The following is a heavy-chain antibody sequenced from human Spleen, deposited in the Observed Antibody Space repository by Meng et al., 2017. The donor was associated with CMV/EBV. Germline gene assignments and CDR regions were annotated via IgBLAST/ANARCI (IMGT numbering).Heavy chain of an antibody. Sequence: SETLSLTCAVYGGSFSGNYWTWIRHSPGKGLEWIGEIDHFGETNYNPSLKSRFIISVDTSKNQFSLKLSSVTAADTAVYYCARAPAITYYYGSGSTYYGMDVWGQGTTVTVSS. CDR2: IDHFGET. V-gene: IGHV4-34*01. CDR3: ARAPAITYYYGSGSTYYGMDV. CDR1: GGSFSGNY. D-gene: IGHD3-10*01. J-gene: IGHJ6*02.